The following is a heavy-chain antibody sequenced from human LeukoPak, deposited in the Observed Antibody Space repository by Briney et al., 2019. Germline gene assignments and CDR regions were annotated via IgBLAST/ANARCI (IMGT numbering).Heavy chain of an antibody. CDR3: ARVGIRTTVTTEIDY. CDR1: GYSFTSYW. CDR2: FYPGDSDT. Sequence: GESLKISCKGSGYSFTSYWIGWVRQMPGKGREWMGIFYPGDSDTRYSPSFQGQVNISADKSINTAYLQWSSLKASDTAMYYCARVGIRTTVTTEIDYWGQGTLVTVSS. V-gene: IGHV5-51*01. D-gene: IGHD4-17*01. J-gene: IGHJ4*02.